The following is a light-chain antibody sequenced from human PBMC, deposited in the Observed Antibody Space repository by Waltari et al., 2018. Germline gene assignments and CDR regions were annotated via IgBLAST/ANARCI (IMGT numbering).Light chain of an antibody. V-gene: IGLV2-23*02. CDR1: SRDILTYSL. CDR2: EVN. Sequence: QSALTQPASVSGSPGQSIIISCTGTSRDILTYSLVSWYQQPPGKAPKLIIYEVNDRPSGVSDRFSGSKSGNTASLAISGLQTEDEADYYCSSYAGANLVKFGGGTKLTVL. CDR3: SSYAGANLVK. J-gene: IGLJ2*01.